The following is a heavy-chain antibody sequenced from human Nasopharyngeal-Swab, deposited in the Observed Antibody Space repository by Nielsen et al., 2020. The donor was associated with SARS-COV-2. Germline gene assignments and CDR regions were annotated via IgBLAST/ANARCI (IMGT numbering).Heavy chain of an antibody. J-gene: IGHJ3*02. CDR3: ARTAIEGGYYRGDAFDI. CDR1: GYSFTSYW. Sequence: KVSCKGPGYSFTSYWIAWVRQMPGKGLEWMGIIYPRDSDTRYSPSFQGQVTISADKSINTAYLQWSSLTASDTAVYYCARTAIEGGYYRGDAFDIWGQGTMVTVSS. V-gene: IGHV5-51*01. CDR2: IYPRDSDT. D-gene: IGHD3-22*01.